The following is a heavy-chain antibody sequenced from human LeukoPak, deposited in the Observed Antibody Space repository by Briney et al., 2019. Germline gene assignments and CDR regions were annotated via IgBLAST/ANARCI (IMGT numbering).Heavy chain of an antibody. CDR2: ISYDGSNK. D-gene: IGHD3-10*01. V-gene: IGHV3-30*03. CDR1: GFTFRTYS. CDR3: ARDPMGYGSGSYYHGMDV. J-gene: IGHJ6*02. Sequence: GGSLRLSCAASGFTFRTYSIHWVRQAPGKGLEWVAVISYDGSNKYYADSVKGRFTISRDNSKNTLYLQMNSLRAEDTAVYYCARDPMGYGSGSYYHGMDVWGQGTTVTVSS.